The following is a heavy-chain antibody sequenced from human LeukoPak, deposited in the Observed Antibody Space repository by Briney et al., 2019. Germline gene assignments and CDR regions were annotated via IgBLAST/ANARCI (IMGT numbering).Heavy chain of an antibody. J-gene: IGHJ4*02. V-gene: IGHV4-39*01. CDR1: GGSISISSYY. CDR2: IYYSGST. CDR3: ARGVSQSFWSGYSYYFDY. D-gene: IGHD3-3*01. Sequence: SETLSHTCTVSGGSISISSYYWCWIRQPPRKWLECIGSIYYSGSTYYNPSLKSRFTISVDPSKNQFSLKLSSVTAADTAVYYCARGVSQSFWSGYSYYFDYWGQGTLVTVSS.